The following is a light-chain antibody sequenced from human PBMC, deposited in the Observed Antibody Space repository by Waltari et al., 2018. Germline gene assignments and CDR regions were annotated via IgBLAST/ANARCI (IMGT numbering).Light chain of an antibody. CDR2: GAS. CDR3: QQYNDWPSIT. Sequence: EIVMTQSPATLSVSPGERATLSCRASQSISTNLAWYQQKPGQAPSLLIYGASTRATDISARFSGSGSGTEFTLAISSMQSEDFAVYYCQQYNDWPSITFGQGTRLEIK. J-gene: IGKJ5*01. CDR1: QSISTN. V-gene: IGKV3-15*01.